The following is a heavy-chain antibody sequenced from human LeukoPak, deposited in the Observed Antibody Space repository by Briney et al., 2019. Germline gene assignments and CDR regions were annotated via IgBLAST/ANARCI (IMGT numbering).Heavy chain of an antibody. CDR2: INGGGGTY. Sequence: PGGSLRLSCAASGFAFDDSYMRWVRQAPEKGLEWVSYINGGGGTYYYADSVRGRFTNSRDNAKNTLYLQMNSLRAEDTAVYYCVKGGLWVDFDYWGQGTLVTVSS. J-gene: IGHJ4*02. D-gene: IGHD3-16*01. CDR1: GFAFDDSY. V-gene: IGHV3-11*01. CDR3: VKGGLWVDFDY.